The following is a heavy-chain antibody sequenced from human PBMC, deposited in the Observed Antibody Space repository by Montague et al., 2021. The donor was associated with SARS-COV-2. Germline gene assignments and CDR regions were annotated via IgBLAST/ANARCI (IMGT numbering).Heavy chain of an antibody. V-gene: IGHV6-1*01. D-gene: IGHD2-2*01. Sequence: CAISGDSVSSNIATWNWRRQSPSRGLEGLGRTYYRSKWYNDYAESVKSRITIDPNTSKHQFSLHLNSVTPEDTAVYYCARIPVGSKYYFDFWGQGTLVTVSS. CDR2: TYYRSKWYN. J-gene: IGHJ4*02. CDR1: GDSVSSNIAT. CDR3: ARIPVGSKYYFDF.